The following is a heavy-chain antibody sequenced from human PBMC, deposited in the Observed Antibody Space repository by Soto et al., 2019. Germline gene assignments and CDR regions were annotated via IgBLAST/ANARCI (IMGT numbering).Heavy chain of an antibody. CDR1: GFTFINHA. D-gene: IGHD3-16*01. V-gene: IGHV3-23*01. Sequence: EVQLLESGGGLVQPGGSLRLSCVGSGFTFINHAMNWVRQAPGKGLEWVSGISGGGDRTFDADSVKGRFTISRDNSKNKGNLEMNSLRADDTAVYYCARKVLGATTRPDYWVFGLRGRGTLVTVSS. CDR3: ARKVLGATTRPDYWVFGL. J-gene: IGHJ2*01. CDR2: ISGGGDRT.